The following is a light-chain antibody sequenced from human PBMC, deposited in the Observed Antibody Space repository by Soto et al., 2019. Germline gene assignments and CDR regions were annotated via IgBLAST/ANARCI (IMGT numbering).Light chain of an antibody. J-gene: IGLJ3*02. CDR2: DVS. CDR3: CSYAGNSLWV. V-gene: IGLV2-11*01. CDR1: RSDVGGYNY. Sequence: SVLTQPRSVSGSPGQSVTISCTGTRSDVGGYNYVSWYQQHPGKAPKLMIYDVSKWPSGVPDRFSGSKSGNTASLTISGLQAEDEADYYCCSYAGNSLWVFGGGTKLTVL.